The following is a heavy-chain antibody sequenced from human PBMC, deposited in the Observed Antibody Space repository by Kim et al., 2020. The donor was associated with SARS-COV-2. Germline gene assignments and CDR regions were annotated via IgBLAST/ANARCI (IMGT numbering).Heavy chain of an antibody. Sequence: GGSLRLSCAASGFTFSSYEMNWVRQAPGKGLEWVSYISSSGSTIYYADSVKGRFTISRDNAKNSLYLQMNSLRAEDTAVYYCARDYYDSSGYYSDAFDIWGQGTMFTVSS. V-gene: IGHV3-48*03. CDR2: ISSSGSTI. J-gene: IGHJ3*02. D-gene: IGHD3-22*01. CDR1: GFTFSSYE. CDR3: ARDYYDSSGYYSDAFDI.